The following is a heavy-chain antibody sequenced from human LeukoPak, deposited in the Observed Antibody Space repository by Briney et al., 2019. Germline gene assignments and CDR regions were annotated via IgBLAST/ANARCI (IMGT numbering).Heavy chain of an antibody. D-gene: IGHD1-14*01. CDR2: FEPEDGET. CDR3: ATDPAGGNPSYYFDY. CDR1: GYTLTELS. J-gene: IGHJ4*02. Sequence: ASVKVSCKVSGYTLTELSMHWVRQAPGQGLEWMGGFEPEDGETIYAQKFQGRVTMTEDTSTDTAYMELSSLRSEDTAVYYCATDPAGGNPSYYFDYWGQGTLVTVSS. V-gene: IGHV1-24*01.